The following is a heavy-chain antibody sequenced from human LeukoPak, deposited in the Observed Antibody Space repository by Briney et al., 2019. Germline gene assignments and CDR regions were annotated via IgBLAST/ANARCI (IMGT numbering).Heavy chain of an antibody. Sequence: PSETLSLTCAVYGGSFSDYYWTWIRQPPGKGLEWIGEINHSGSTNYNPSVKSRVTISVDTSKNQFSLKLTSVTAADTAVYFCACDSGGHQDHAAYDIWGQGTMVTVSS. J-gene: IGHJ3*02. CDR3: ACDSGGHQDHAAYDI. D-gene: IGHD4-23*01. V-gene: IGHV4-34*01. CDR2: INHSGST. CDR1: GGSFSDYY.